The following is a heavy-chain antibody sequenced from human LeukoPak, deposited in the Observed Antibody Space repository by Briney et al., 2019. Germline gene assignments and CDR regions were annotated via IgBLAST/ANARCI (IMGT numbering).Heavy chain of an antibody. Sequence: GSLRLSCAASGFTFSSYSMNWVRQAPGKGLEWIGYIYYSGSTNYNPSLKSRVTISVDTSKNQFSLKLSSVTAADTAVYYCASENRGSYDYWGQGTLVTVSS. J-gene: IGHJ4*02. CDR3: ASENRGSYDY. CDR1: GFTFSSYS. CDR2: IYYSGST. D-gene: IGHD1-14*01. V-gene: IGHV4-59*01.